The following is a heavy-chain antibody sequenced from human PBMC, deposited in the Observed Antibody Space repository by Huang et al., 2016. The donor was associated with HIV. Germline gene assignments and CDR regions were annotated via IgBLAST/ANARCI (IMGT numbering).Heavy chain of an antibody. CDR3: ARGSRQGKYYYGSGTAY. J-gene: IGHJ4*02. CDR2: IKSDGGST. D-gene: IGHD3-10*01. V-gene: IGHV3-74*01. CDR1: GFTFSSCW. Sequence: EVQLVESGGGLVQPGGSLRLSCAASGFTFSSCWMHWVRQVPGKGLVWVSDIKSDGGSTSYADSGKGGFTMSRDNAKSALYLQMISLRAEDTAVYDWARGSRQGKYYYGSGTAYWGQGTLVTVSS.